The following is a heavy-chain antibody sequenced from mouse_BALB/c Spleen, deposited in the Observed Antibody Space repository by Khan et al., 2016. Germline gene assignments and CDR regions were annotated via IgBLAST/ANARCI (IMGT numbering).Heavy chain of an antibody. CDR3: VRRGAY. Sequence: EVQLVESGGGLVQPKGSLKLSCAASGFTFNTYAMHWVRQAPGQGLEWVARIRSKSNNYAAYSADSVKDRYTISKDASQSMLNLQINNLKTEDTAMYYCVRRGAYWGQGTLVTVS. J-gene: IGHJ3*01. V-gene: IGHV10-1*02. CDR1: GFTFNTYA. CDR2: IRSKSNNYAA.